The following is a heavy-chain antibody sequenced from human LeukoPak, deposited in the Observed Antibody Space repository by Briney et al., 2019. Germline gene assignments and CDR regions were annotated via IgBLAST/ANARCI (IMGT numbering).Heavy chain of an antibody. CDR3: ARDRSWYNWNQPPGYMDV. D-gene: IGHD1-20*01. Sequence: PGGSLRLSCAASGFTFSSYWMSWVRQAPGKGLEWVANIKQDGSEKYYVDSVKGRFTISRDNAKNSLYLQMNSLRAEDTAVYYCARDRSWYNWNQPPGYMDVWGKGTTVTVSS. CDR2: IKQDGSEK. V-gene: IGHV3-7*01. J-gene: IGHJ6*03. CDR1: GFTFSSYW.